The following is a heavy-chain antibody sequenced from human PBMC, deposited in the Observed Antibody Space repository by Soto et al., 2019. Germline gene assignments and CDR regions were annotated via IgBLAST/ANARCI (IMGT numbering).Heavy chain of an antibody. CDR2: IKSKTDGGTT. Sequence: GGSLRLSCAASGFTFSNAWMNWVRQAPGKGLEWVGRIKSKTDGGTTDYAAPVKGRFTISRDDSKNTPYLQMNSLKTEDTAVDYCTTDEPPPSIAVAGTGYFDYWGQGTLVTVSS. CDR3: TTDEPPPSIAVAGTGYFDY. V-gene: IGHV3-15*07. D-gene: IGHD6-19*01. CDR1: GFTFSNAW. J-gene: IGHJ4*02.